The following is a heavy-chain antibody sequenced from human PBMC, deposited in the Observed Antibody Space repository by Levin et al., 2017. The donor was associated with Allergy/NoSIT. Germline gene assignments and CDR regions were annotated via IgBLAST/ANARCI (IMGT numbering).Heavy chain of an antibody. CDR3: ARALGGYCSSTSCPEVWYFDL. Sequence: PGGSLRLSCAASGFTFSSYSMNWVRQAPGKGLEWVSSISSSSSYIYYADSVKGRFTISRDNAKNSLYLQMNSLRAEDTAVYYCARALGGYCSSTSCPEVWYFDLWGRGTLVTVSS. CDR1: GFTFSSYS. D-gene: IGHD2-2*01. V-gene: IGHV3-21*01. J-gene: IGHJ2*01. CDR2: ISSSSSYI.